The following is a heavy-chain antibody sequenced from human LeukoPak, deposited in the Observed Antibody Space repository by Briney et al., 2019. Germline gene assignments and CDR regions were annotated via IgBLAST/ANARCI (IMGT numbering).Heavy chain of an antibody. CDR2: IYYSGST. V-gene: IGHV4-39*01. J-gene: IGHJ3*02. CDR1: GGSISSSSYY. D-gene: IGHD3-9*01. Sequence: SETLSLTCTVSGGSISSSSYYWGWIRQPPGKGLEWIGSIYYSGSTYYNPSLKSRVTISVDTSKNQFSLKLSSVTAADTAVYYCARLKSYYDILTGYYTGAFDIWGQGTMVTVSS. CDR3: ARLKSYYDILTGYYTGAFDI.